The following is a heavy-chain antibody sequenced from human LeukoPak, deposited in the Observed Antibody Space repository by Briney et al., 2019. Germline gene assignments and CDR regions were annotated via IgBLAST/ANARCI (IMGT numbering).Heavy chain of an antibody. V-gene: IGHV3-30-3*01. CDR2: ISYDGSNK. J-gene: IGHJ4*02. Sequence: PGGSLRLSCAASGFTFSSYAMHWVRQAPGKGLEWVAVISYDGSNKYYADSVKGRFTISRDNSKNTLYLQMNSLRAEDTAVYYCARDYYDSSGYYYVRIEYYFDYWGQGTLVTVSS. D-gene: IGHD3-22*01. CDR3: ARDYYDSSGYYYVRIEYYFDY. CDR1: GFTFSSYA.